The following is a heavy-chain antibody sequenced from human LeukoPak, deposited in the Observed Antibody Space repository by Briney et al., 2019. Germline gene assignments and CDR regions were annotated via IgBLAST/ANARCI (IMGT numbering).Heavy chain of an antibody. CDR1: GFSVTSNY. Sequence: GGSLTPSWAASGFSVTSNYMGWVRQAPGRGLEWVSVIFSGGGAYYADSVKGRFTVSRDNSKNTVSRHMNSLRAEDTAIYYCARERGSSGWATFAYWGKGTLVTVSS. J-gene: IGHJ4*02. CDR3: ARERGSSGWATFAY. CDR2: IFSGGGA. D-gene: IGHD6-19*01. V-gene: IGHV3-66*01.